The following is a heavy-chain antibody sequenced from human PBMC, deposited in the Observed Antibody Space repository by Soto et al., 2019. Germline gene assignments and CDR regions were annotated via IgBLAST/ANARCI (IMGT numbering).Heavy chain of an antibody. Sequence: GGSLRLSCAASGFTFSNYWMHWVRQAPGKGLAWVSRIKYVESNTNYADSVKGRFSISRDNAKNTVYLHMNSLRAEDTGIYYCARGIRNYYGVDVWGQGTTVTVSS. CDR2: IKYVESNT. J-gene: IGHJ6*02. V-gene: IGHV3-74*01. CDR3: ARGIRNYYGVDV. CDR1: GFTFSNYW. D-gene: IGHD5-18*01.